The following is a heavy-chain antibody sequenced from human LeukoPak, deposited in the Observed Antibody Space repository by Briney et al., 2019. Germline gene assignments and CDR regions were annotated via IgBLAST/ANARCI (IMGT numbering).Heavy chain of an antibody. J-gene: IGHJ4*02. Sequence: GGSLRLSCEGSGFPFGSYVMSWVRQAPGKGLEWIAYINHNAEMIFYPDFVKGRFTTSRDNPKKSLYLQMNALRYEDTAIYYCARDHDWAFDLWGQGTLVTVSS. CDR2: INHNAEMI. CDR1: GFPFGSYV. CDR3: ARDHDWAFDL. D-gene: IGHD3-9*01. V-gene: IGHV3-48*02.